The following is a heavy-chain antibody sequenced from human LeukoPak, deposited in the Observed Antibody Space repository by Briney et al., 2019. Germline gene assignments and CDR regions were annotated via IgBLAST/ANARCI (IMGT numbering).Heavy chain of an antibody. CDR2: ISSSSSYI. J-gene: IGHJ4*02. CDR1: GFTFSSYS. Sequence: GGSLRLSCAASGFTFSSYSMNWVRQAPGKGLEWVSSISSSSSYIYYADSVKGRFTISRDNAKNSLYLQMNSLRAEDTAVYYCASASAYYDFWSGYHFDYWGQGTLVTVSS. D-gene: IGHD3-3*01. V-gene: IGHV3-21*01. CDR3: ASASAYYDFWSGYHFDY.